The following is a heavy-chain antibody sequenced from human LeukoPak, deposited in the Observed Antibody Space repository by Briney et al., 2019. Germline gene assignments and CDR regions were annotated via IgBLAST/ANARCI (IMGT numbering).Heavy chain of an antibody. CDR2: ISGGGGST. J-gene: IGHJ6*02. CDR1: GFTFDDYA. V-gene: IGHV3-43*02. Sequence: GGSLRLSCAASGFTFDDYAMHWVRQAPGKGLEWVSLISGGGGSTYYADSVKGRFTISRDNSKNSLYLQMNSLRTEDTALYYCAKAPHLRSPESYYYYYYGMDVWGQGTTVTVSS. CDR3: AKAPHLRSPESYYYYYYGMDV.